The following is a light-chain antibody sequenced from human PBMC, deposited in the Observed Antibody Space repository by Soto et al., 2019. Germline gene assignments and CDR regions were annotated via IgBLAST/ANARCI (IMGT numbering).Light chain of an antibody. V-gene: IGKV3-15*01. CDR2: GAF. CDR3: QQYTDWPLT. CDR1: QSAGTN. Sequence: EIVMTQSPSTLTASPGERATLSCGASQSAGTNLAWYQQKPGQAPRLLIHGAFTRATGIPARFSGSGSGTDFNLTISRLEPEDFAVYYCQQYTDWPLTFGQGTKVDIK. J-gene: IGKJ1*01.